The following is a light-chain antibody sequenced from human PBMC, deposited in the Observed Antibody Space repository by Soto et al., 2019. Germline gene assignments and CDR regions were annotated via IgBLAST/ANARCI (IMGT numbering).Light chain of an antibody. CDR2: GAS. V-gene: IGKV1-5*01. CDR1: QTISNW. J-gene: IGKJ1*01. CDR3: QQYKTSSRV. Sequence: DIQMSQSPSTLSASVGDRVTITCRASQTISNWLAWYQHRPGKAPRLLIYGASNLESGAPSRFSGSGSGTEFTLTISSLQPDDFATYYCQQYKTSSRVFGQGTKGDIK.